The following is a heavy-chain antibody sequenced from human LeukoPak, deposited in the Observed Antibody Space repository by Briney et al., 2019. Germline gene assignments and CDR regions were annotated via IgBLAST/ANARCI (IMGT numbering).Heavy chain of an antibody. CDR2: IKQDGSEK. Sequence: GGSLRLSCAASGFTFSSYWMSWVRQAPGKGLEWVANIKQDGSEKYYVDSVKGRFTISRDNAKNSLYLQVNSLRVEDTAVYYCARAQHYGSGSYPLDYWGQGTLVTVSS. J-gene: IGHJ4*02. CDR3: ARAQHYGSGSYPLDY. D-gene: IGHD3-10*01. CDR1: GFTFSSYW. V-gene: IGHV3-7*01.